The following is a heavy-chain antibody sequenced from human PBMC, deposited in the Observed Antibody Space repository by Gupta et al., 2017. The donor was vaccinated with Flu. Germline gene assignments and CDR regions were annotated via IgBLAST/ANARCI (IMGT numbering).Heavy chain of an antibody. CDR1: GGTFSSYA. CDR2: IIPIFGTA. J-gene: IGHJ6*02. D-gene: IGHD1-1*01. V-gene: IGHV1-69*01. Sequence: QVQLVQSGAEVKKPGSSVKVSCKASGGTFSSYAISWVRQAPGQGLEWMGGIIPIFGTANYAQKFQGRVTITADESTSTAYMELSSLRSEDTAVYYCASRVQLERLRYYYYGMDVWGQRTTVTVSS. CDR3: ASRVQLERLRYYYYGMDV.